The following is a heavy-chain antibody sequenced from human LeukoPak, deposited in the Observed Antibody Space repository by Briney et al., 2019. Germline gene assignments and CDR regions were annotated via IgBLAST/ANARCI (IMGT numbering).Heavy chain of an antibody. J-gene: IGHJ3*02. V-gene: IGHV4-30-2*01. Sequence: PSETLSLTCAVSGGSISSGGYSWSWIRQPPGKGLEWIGYIYHSGSTYYNPSLKSRVTISVDRSKNQFSLKLSSVTAADTAVYYCARVRGIAAAEAFDIWGQGTMVTVSS. CDR1: GGSISSGGYS. CDR3: ARVRGIAAAEAFDI. D-gene: IGHD6-13*01. CDR2: IYHSGST.